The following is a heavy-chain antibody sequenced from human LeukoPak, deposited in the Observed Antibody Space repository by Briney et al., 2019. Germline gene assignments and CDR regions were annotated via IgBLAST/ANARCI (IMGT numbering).Heavy chain of an antibody. V-gene: IGHV1-46*01. D-gene: IGHD3-10*01. CDR3: ARDAGYYVSGSSLDY. J-gene: IGHJ4*02. CDR1: GYTFTSYY. CDR2: INPSGGST. Sequence: VASVKVSCKASGYTFTSYYMHWVRQAPGQGLEWMGMINPSGGSTSYAQKFQGRVTMTRDTSTSTVYMELSSLRSEDTAVYYCARDAGYYVSGSSLDYWGQGTLVTVSS.